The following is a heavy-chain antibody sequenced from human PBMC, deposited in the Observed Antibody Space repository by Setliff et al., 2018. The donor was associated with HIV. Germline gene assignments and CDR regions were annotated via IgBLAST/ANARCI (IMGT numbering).Heavy chain of an antibody. V-gene: IGHV4-61*02. J-gene: IGHJ3*02. Sequence: SETLSLTCTVSGGSISSGSYYWSWIRQPAGKGLEWIGRIYTSGSTKYNPSLKSRVTISVDTSKNQFSLKVTSVTAADTAVYYCARGHFYDTNGYYLRPFDIWGQGTMVTVS. CDR2: IYTSGST. CDR3: ARGHFYDTNGYYLRPFDI. CDR1: GGSISSGSYY. D-gene: IGHD3-22*01.